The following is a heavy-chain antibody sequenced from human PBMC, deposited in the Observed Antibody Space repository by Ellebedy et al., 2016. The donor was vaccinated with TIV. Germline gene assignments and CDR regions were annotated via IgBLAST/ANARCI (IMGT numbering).Heavy chain of an antibody. Sequence: SVKVSCXASGGTLSSYAFNWVRQAPGQGLEWMGVIIPMFGSGKYAQKFQGRVTITAHEATATVYMDLIGLTSEDTAVYYCARDPGVGHYYHYYIDLWGEGTAVIVSS. CDR3: ARDPGVGHYYHYYIDL. J-gene: IGHJ6*03. V-gene: IGHV1-69*13. D-gene: IGHD7-27*01. CDR1: GGTLSSYA. CDR2: IIPMFGSG.